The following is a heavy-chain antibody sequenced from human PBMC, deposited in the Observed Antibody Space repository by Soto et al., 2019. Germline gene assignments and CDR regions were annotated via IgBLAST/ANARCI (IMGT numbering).Heavy chain of an antibody. CDR2: ISYDGSNK. D-gene: IGHD2-2*01. Sequence: QVQLVESGGGVVQPGRSLRLSCAASGFTFSSYGMHWVRQAPGKGLEWVAVISYDGSNKYYADSVKGRFTISRDNSKNTLYLQMNSLRAEDTAVYYCAKLVRVVPAAVGPSDFDYWGQGTLVTVSS. V-gene: IGHV3-30*18. CDR1: GFTFSSYG. J-gene: IGHJ4*02. CDR3: AKLVRVVPAAVGPSDFDY.